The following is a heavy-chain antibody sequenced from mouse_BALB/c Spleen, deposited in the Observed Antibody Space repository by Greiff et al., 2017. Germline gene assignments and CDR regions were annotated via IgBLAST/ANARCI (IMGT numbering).Heavy chain of an antibody. CDR3: ARYYGSSWGFAY. CDR1: GFSLTSYG. J-gene: IGHJ3*01. Sequence: QVQLKESGPGLVQPSQSLSITCTVSGFSLTSYGVPWVRQSPGKGLAWLGVIWSGGSTDYNAAFISRLGISKDNSKSQVFFKMNSLQANDTAIYYWARYYGSSWGFAYWGRGTLVTVSA. CDR2: IWSGGST. V-gene: IGHV2-2*02. D-gene: IGHD1-1*01.